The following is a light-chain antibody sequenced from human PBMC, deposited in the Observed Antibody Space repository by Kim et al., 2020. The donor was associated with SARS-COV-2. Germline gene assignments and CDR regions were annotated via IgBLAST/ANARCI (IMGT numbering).Light chain of an antibody. J-gene: IGKJ4*01. V-gene: IGKV1-12*02. CDR2: TAS. CDR1: QDINGF. CDR3: QQATNFPSS. Sequence: ASVGDRVIITCRASQDINGFLAWYQQKPGRAPNLLIYTASSLQSGVPSRFSGSGSGTDFTLTINSLQPEDLATYDCQQATNFPSSFGGGTKVDIK.